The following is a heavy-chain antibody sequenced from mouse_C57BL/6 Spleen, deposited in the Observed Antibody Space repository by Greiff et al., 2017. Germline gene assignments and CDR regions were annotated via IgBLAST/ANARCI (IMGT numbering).Heavy chain of an antibody. D-gene: IGHD3-1*01. V-gene: IGHV1-4*01. CDR2: INPSSGYT. CDR1: GYTFTSYT. Sequence: VQLQQSVAELARPGASVKMSCKASGYTFTSYTMHWVKRRPGQGLEWIGYINPSSGYTKYNQKFKDKATLTADKSSSTAYMQLSSLTSEDSAVYYCARLGTGYFDDWGQGTTLTVSS. CDR3: ARLGTGYFDD. J-gene: IGHJ2*01.